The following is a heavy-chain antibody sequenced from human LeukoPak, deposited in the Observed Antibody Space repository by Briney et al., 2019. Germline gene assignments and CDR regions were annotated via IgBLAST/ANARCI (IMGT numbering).Heavy chain of an antibody. CDR2: IYYSGSI. Sequence: SETLSLTCAVSGYSISSSNWWGWIRQPPGEGLEWIGYIYYSGSIYYNPSLKSRVTISVETSKNQFSLKLSSVTAAATAVYYCARDHRSDFWSGYYTNYNWFDPWGQGTLVTVSS. J-gene: IGHJ5*02. D-gene: IGHD3-3*01. CDR1: GYSISSSNW. V-gene: IGHV4-28*03. CDR3: ARDHRSDFWSGYYTNYNWFDP.